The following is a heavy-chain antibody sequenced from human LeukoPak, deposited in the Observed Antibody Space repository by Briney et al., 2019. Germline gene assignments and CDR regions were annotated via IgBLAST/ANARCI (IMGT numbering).Heavy chain of an antibody. D-gene: IGHD5-24*01. CDR1: GFFFSSNT. V-gene: IGHV3-21*01. Sequence: GGSLRLSCAASGFFFSSNTMNWVRQAPGKGLEWVSSISKSSTYIYYADSVKGRFTISRDNAQKSLYLQMNSLRAEDTAIYYCARVRRDGYNWSIFDYWGQGTLVTVSS. CDR2: ISKSSTYI. J-gene: IGHJ4*02. CDR3: ARVRRDGYNWSIFDY.